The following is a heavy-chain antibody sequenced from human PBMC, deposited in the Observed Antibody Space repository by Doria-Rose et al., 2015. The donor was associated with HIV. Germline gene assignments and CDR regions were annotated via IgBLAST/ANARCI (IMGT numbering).Heavy chain of an antibody. Sequence: LTCAVYGGSLSGHYWSWFRQPSGKGLEWSGEINHSGSTNYNPSLERPVTISVDTSKNQFSLNLDSVTAADTAVYYCARGRIAARKFGFDHWGQGNLVTVS. V-gene: IGHV4-34*01. J-gene: IGHJ4*02. CDR3: ARGRIAARKFGFDH. CDR2: INHSGST. CDR1: GGSLSGHY. D-gene: IGHD6-6*01.